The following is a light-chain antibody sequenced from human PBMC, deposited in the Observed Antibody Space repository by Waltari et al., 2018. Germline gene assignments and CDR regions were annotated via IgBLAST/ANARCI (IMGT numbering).Light chain of an antibody. J-gene: IGLJ2*01. CDR3: YSYAGRYTLL. CDR2: DVS. Sequence: QSALTQPPSVSGSPGQSVTISCTGTSSDVGGYNYVSWYQQHPGKAPKLMIYDVSQRPSGVPDRFSVSKSGNTASLTISGLQAEDEADYYCYSYAGRYTLLFGGGTKLTVL. CDR1: SSDVGGYNY. V-gene: IGLV2-11*01.